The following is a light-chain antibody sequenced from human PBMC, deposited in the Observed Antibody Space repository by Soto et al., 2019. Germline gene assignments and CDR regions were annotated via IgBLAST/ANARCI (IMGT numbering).Light chain of an antibody. J-gene: IGLJ1*01. V-gene: IGLV1-51*01. CDR2: DDN. CDR1: ASNIGNNS. Sequence: QSVLTQPPSVSAAPGPRVTISCSGSASNIGNNSVSWYQQLPGAAPKLLIYDDNNRPSGIPDRFSGSKSGTSATLGITGLQTGDEADYYCGTWDTSLPACVFGPGTKVTVL. CDR3: GTWDTSLPACV.